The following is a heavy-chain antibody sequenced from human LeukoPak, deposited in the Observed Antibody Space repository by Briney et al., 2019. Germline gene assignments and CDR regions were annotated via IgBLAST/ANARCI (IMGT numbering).Heavy chain of an antibody. CDR2: INHSGST. V-gene: IGHV4-34*01. J-gene: IGHJ4*02. CDR1: GGSISGYY. CDR3: ARGPHDSSGLDY. D-gene: IGHD3-22*01. Sequence: SETLSLTCIVSGGSISGYYWSWIRQPPGKGLEWIGEINHSGSTNYNPSLKSRVTISVDTSKNQFSLKLSSVTAADTAVYYCARGPHDSSGLDYWGQGTLVTVSS.